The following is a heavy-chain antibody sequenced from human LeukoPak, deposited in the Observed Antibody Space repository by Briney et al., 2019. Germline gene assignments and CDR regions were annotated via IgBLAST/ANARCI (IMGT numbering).Heavy chain of an antibody. J-gene: IGHJ3*02. D-gene: IGHD3-10*01. CDR3: ARVPSWFRGAFDI. CDR2: INPSGGST. V-gene: IGHV1-46*01. CDR1: GYTFTSYY. Sequence: ASVTVSCKASGYTFTSYYMHWVRQAPGQGLEWMGIINPSGGSTSYAQKFQGRVTMTRDTSTSTVYMELRSLRSEDTAVYYCARVPSWFRGAFDIWGQGTMVTVSS.